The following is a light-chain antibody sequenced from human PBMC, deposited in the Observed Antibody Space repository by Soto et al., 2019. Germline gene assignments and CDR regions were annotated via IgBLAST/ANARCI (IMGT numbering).Light chain of an antibody. J-gene: IGKJ1*01. CDR3: QQYGSSGT. CDR1: QSVSNNY. CDR2: GAS. V-gene: IGKV3-20*01. Sequence: EIVLTQSPGTLSLSPGERATLSCRASQSVSNNYLAWYQKKPGQAPRLPIYGASNRATGIPDRFGGSGSGTDFTLTISRLEPEDFAVYYCQQYGSSGTFGQGTKVDIK.